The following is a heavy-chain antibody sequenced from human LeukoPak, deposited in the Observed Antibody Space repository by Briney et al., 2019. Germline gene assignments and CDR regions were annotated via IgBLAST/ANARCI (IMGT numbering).Heavy chain of an antibody. J-gene: IGHJ4*02. CDR3: ARVMTTVTKAFDY. CDR1: GFTSHSSW. D-gene: IGHD4-17*01. CDR2: IKQDGSEK. V-gene: IGHV3-7*01. Sequence: GGSLRLSCAASGFTSHSSWMTWVRQAPGRRLEWVANIKQDGSEKYFVDSVKGRFTMSRGNAKNSLYLQMNSLRAEDTAVYYCARVMTTVTKAFDYWGQGTLVTVSS.